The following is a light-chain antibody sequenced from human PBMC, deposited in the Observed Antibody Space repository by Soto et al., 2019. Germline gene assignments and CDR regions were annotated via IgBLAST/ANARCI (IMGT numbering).Light chain of an antibody. J-gene: IGLJ7*01. CDR3: QSYDSSLSGSV. CDR1: SSNVGAGYD. Sequence: QSVLTQPPSVSGAPGQRVTIYCTGNSSNVGAGYDVHWYQQLPGTAPKLLIYGNTNRPSGVPDRFSGSKSGSSASLAITGIQAEDEADYYCQSYDSSLSGSVFGGGTQLTVL. CDR2: GNT. V-gene: IGLV1-40*01.